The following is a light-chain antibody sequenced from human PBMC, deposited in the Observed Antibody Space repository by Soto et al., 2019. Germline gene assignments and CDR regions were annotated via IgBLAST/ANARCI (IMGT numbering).Light chain of an antibody. Sequence: DIQMTQSPSSLSASVGDRVTITCRASQGISNYLGWYQQRPGKVPKLLVYAASSLQSGVPSRFSGSGSGTEFTLTISSLLPEDVATYYCQNYYSAPFTFGPGTKVNIK. CDR2: AAS. CDR1: QGISNY. V-gene: IGKV1-27*01. CDR3: QNYYSAPFT. J-gene: IGKJ3*01.